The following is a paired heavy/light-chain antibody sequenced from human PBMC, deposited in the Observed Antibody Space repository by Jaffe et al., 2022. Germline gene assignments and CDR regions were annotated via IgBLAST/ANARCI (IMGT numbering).Light chain of an antibody. CDR3: QQYGSSPFT. V-gene: IGKV3-20*01. Sequence: EIVLTQSPGTLSLSPGERVTLSCRASQSVSNNYLAWFQQKPGQAPRLLIYGASSRATGISDRFSGSGSGTDFSLTISRLEPEDFVVYYCQQYGSSPFTFGPGTKVDIK. CDR2: GAS. J-gene: IGKJ3*01. CDR1: QSVSNNY.
Heavy chain of an antibody. CDR1: GFTFSRYW. V-gene: IGHV3-74*01. CDR3: ARGGADTAMAHEY. J-gene: IGHJ4*02. Sequence: EVQLVESGGGLFQPGGSLRLSCAASGFTFSRYWMHWVRQAPGKGLVWVSRINTDGSTINYADSVKGRFTISRDNAKNTLYLQMDSLRAEDTAVYYCARGGADTAMAHEYWGQGTLVTVSS. CDR2: INTDGSTI. D-gene: IGHD5-18*01.